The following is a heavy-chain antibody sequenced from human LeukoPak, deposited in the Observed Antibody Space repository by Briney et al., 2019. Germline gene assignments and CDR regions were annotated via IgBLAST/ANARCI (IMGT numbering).Heavy chain of an antibody. J-gene: IGHJ4*02. CDR3: ARAEHYSGSGSYYNDPDY. CDR2: ISNDGNNK. Sequence: GGPLRLSCAASEFTFSSYALRWVRQAPGKGLEWVAVISNDGNNKYYADSVKGRFTISRDNSKNTLYLQMNSLRAEDTAVYYCARAEHYSGSGSYYNDPDYWGQGTLVTVSS. CDR1: EFTFSSYA. V-gene: IGHV3-30-3*01. D-gene: IGHD3-10*01.